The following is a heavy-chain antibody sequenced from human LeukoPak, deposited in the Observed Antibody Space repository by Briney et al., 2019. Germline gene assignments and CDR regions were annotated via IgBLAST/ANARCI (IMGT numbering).Heavy chain of an antibody. D-gene: IGHD1-1*01. CDR2: IYYSGST. V-gene: IGHV4-39*01. CDR1: SGSISSSSSY. Sequence: PSETLSLTCTVSSGSISSSSSYWGWIRQPPGKGLEWIGSIYYSGSTYYNPSLKSRVTISVDTSKNQFSLRLSSVTAADTAVYYCARFPSWMYETDYWGQGTLVTVSS. CDR3: ARFPSWMYETDY. J-gene: IGHJ4*02.